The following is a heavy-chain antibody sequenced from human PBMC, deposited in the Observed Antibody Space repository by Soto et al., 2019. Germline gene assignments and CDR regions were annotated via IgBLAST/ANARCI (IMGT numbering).Heavy chain of an antibody. CDR3: ASHGSKPCFFFH. Sequence: SWRASGVSFSGYAMSWVVSGPGQGLEWMGGIIHIFGTAKYAQKFQGRVTITADASPSTAYMALSSRRSEATAVYYCASHGSKPCFFFHWRQGTLVTVSS. D-gene: IGHD2-15*01. V-gene: IGHV1-69*19. J-gene: IGHJ4*02. CDR2: IIHIFGTA. CDR1: GVSFSGYA.